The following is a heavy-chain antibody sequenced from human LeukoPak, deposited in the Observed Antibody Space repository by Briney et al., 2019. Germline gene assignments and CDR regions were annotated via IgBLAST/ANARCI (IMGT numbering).Heavy chain of an antibody. J-gene: IGHJ4*02. CDR2: ISSSGST. CDR3: ARDRARWSCSSTSCYGSVLGY. CDR1: GDSISSGDYY. D-gene: IGHD2-2*01. Sequence: SETLSLTCTVSGDSISSGDYYWSWIRQPAGKGLEWIGRISSSGSTNYNPSLKSRVTISVDTSKNQFSLKLSSVTAADTAVYFCARDRARWSCSSTSCYGSVLGYWGQGTLVTVSS. V-gene: IGHV4-61*02.